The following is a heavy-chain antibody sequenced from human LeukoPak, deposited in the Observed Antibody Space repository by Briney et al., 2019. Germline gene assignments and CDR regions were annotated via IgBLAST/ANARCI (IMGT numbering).Heavy chain of an antibody. Sequence: PGGSLRLSCAASGFTFKDYYISWIRQAPGKGLEWISYISNSNSPIYYADSVKGRFTLSGDNADNSVYLQMNSLRADDTAVYYCARTVGTKDEGDSFDLWGQGTVVTVSS. D-gene: IGHD1-26*01. J-gene: IGHJ3*01. V-gene: IGHV3-11*04. CDR2: ISNSNSPI. CDR3: ARTVGTKDEGDSFDL. CDR1: GFTFKDYY.